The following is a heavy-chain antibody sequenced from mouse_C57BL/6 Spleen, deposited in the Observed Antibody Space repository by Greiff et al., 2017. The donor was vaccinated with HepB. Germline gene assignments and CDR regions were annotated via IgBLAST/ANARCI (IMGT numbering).Heavy chain of an antibody. CDR1: GYTFTDYE. Sequence: VQLQQSGAELVRPGASVTLSCKASGYTFTDYEMHWVKQTPVHGLEWIGAIDPETGGTAYNQKFKGKAILTADKSSSTAYMELRSLTSEDSAVYYCTRKWLLPHYAMDYWGQGTSVTVSS. CDR3: TRKWLLPHYAMDY. V-gene: IGHV1-15*01. CDR2: IDPETGGT. J-gene: IGHJ4*01. D-gene: IGHD2-3*01.